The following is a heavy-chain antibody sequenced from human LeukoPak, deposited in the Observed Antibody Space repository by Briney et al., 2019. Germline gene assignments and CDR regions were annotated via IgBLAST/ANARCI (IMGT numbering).Heavy chain of an antibody. V-gene: IGHV3-21*01. D-gene: IGHD3-16*01. CDR3: ARDPHHYDREGAFDI. CDR1: GFTFSSYS. Sequence: GGSLRLSCAASGFTFSSYSMNWVRQAPGKGLEWVSSISSSSDYIFYADSVKGRFTISRDNAKNSLYLQMNSLRAEDTAVYYCARDPHHYDREGAFDIWGQGTVVTVSS. J-gene: IGHJ3*02. CDR2: ISSSSDYI.